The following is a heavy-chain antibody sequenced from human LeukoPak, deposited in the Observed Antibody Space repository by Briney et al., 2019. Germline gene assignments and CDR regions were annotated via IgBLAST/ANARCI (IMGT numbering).Heavy chain of an antibody. CDR1: GGSISSGSYY. J-gene: IGHJ4*02. V-gene: IGHV4-61*02. Sequence: SETLSLTCTVSGGSISSGSYYWSWIRQPAGKGLEWIGRIYTSGSTHYNPSLKSRVTISVDTSKNQFSLKLSSVTAADTAVYYCARQTKKWELLRGPYYFDYWGQGTLVTVSS. D-gene: IGHD1-26*01. CDR3: ARQTKKWELLRGPYYFDY. CDR2: IYTSGST.